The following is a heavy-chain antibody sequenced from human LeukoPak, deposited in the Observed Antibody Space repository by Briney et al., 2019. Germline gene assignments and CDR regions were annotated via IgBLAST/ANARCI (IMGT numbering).Heavy chain of an antibody. V-gene: IGHV4-34*01. CDR2: INHSGST. CDR3: AGARSGGINYYDSSGYYSKYNWFDP. J-gene: IGHJ5*02. Sequence: KTSETLSLTCAVYGGFFSGYYWSWIRQPPGKGLEWIGEINHSGSTNYNPSLKSRVTISVDTSKNQFSLKLSSVTAADTAVYYCAGARSGGINYYDSSGYYSKYNWFDPWGQGTLVTVSS. CDR1: GGFFSGYY. D-gene: IGHD3-22*01.